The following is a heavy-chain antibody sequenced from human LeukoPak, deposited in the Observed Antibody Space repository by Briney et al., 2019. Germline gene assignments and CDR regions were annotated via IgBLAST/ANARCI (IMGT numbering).Heavy chain of an antibody. V-gene: IGHV4-34*01. CDR2: INHSGST. D-gene: IGHD2-15*01. CDR1: GGSFSGYY. CDR3: ARGLPYCSGGRCWRGYYYYYGMDV. Sequence: SETLSLTCAVYGGSFSGYYWSWIRQPPGKGLEWIGEINHSGSTNYNPSLKSRVTISVDTSKNQFSLKLSSVTAADTTVYYCARGLPYCSGGRCWRGYYYYYGMDVWGQGTTVTVSS. J-gene: IGHJ6*02.